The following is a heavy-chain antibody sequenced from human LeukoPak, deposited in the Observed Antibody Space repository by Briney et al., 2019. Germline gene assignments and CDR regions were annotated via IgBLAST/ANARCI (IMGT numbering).Heavy chain of an antibody. CDR3: AKDIVVVPAAIGDFDY. CDR1: GFTFSNYA. CDR2: FSGSGGST. D-gene: IGHD2-2*02. J-gene: IGHJ4*02. Sequence: GGSLRLSCAVSGFTFSNYAMSWVRQAPGKGLEWVSAFSGSGGSTYYADSVKGRFTISRDNSKNTLYLQMNSLRAEDTAVYYCAKDIVVVPAAIGDFDYWGQGTLVTVSS. V-gene: IGHV3-23*01.